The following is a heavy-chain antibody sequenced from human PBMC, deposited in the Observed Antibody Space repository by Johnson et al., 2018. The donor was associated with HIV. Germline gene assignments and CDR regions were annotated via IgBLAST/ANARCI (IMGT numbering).Heavy chain of an antibody. CDR3: ARGGAAMTFWEVHEAFDI. CDR1: GFTFSSYA. J-gene: IGHJ3*02. D-gene: IGHD2-2*01. Sequence: QVQLVESGGGVVQPGRSLRLSCAASGFTFSSYAMHWVRQAPGKGLEWVAVISYDGSNKYYADSVKGRFTISRDNSKNTLYLQMNSLRAEDTAVYYCARGGAAMTFWEVHEAFDIWGQGTMVTVSS. V-gene: IGHV3-30-3*01. CDR2: ISYDGSNK.